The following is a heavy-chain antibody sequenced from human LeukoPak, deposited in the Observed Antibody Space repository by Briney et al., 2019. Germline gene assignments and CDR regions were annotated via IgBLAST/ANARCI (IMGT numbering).Heavy chain of an antibody. D-gene: IGHD6-13*01. CDR3: ARGGIAAAGTWREPLYYYMDV. CDR2: IYYSGST. CDR1: GGSTSSYY. V-gene: IGHV4-59*01. Sequence: PSETLSLTCTVSGGSTSSYYWSWIRQPPGKGLEWVGYIYYSGSTNYNPSLKSRVTISVDTSKNQFSLKLSSVTAADTAVYYCARGGIAAAGTWREPLYYYMDVWGKGTTVTVSS. J-gene: IGHJ6*03.